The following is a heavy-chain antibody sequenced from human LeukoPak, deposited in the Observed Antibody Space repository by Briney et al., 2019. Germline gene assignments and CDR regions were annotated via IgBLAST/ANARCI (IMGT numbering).Heavy chain of an antibody. Sequence: GGSLRLSCAASGFTFSSYSMNWVRQAPGKGLEWVSSISSSSSYIYYADSVKGRFTISRDNAKNSLYLQMNSLRAEDTAVYYCAKIFSKQQLEPFDYWGQGTLVTVSS. CDR3: AKIFSKQQLEPFDY. CDR1: GFTFSSYS. J-gene: IGHJ4*02. D-gene: IGHD6-13*01. V-gene: IGHV3-21*01. CDR2: ISSSSSYI.